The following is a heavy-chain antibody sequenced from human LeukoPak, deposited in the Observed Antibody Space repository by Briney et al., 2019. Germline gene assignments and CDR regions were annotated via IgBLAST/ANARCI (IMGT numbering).Heavy chain of an antibody. CDR1: GFTFSTYN. V-gene: IGHV3-48*01. CDR2: ISSSSSTI. Sequence: GGSLRLSCAASGFTFSTYNMNWVRQAPGKGLEWVSYISSSSSTIYYADSVKGRFTISRDNAKNSLYLQMNSLRAEDTAVYYCAKDIWRDSTVVTAFDYWGQGTLVTVSS. J-gene: IGHJ4*02. D-gene: IGHD4-23*01. CDR3: AKDIWRDSTVVTAFDY.